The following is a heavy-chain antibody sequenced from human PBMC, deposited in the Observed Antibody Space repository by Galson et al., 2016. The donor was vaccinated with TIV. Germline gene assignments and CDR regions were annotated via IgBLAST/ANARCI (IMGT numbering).Heavy chain of an antibody. V-gene: IGHV3-74*01. CDR3: AGDDPYYRSGDYQDAFDI. CDR1: GFTFNNYW. CDR2: INSDGSSS. Sequence: SLRLSCAVSGFTFNNYWMHWVRQTPGKRLMWVSRINSDGSSSAYADSVKGRFTISRDNAQNTLFLHMNSLRAEDTAVYYCAGDDPYYRSGDYQDAFDIWGQGTMVTVSS. D-gene: IGHD3-22*01. J-gene: IGHJ3*02.